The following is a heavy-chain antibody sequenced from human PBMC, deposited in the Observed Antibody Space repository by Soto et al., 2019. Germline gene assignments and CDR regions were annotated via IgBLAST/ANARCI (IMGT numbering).Heavy chain of an antibody. CDR2: IYWDDDK. Sequence: QITLNESGPTVVRPTETLTLTCRFSGFSLTTSGVGVGWIRQSPGKAPEWLALIYWDDDKRYSASLKSRLTITNDTFKNQVVLTVSDLDPTDTATYYCAPRVLRTVFGLVTTTAIYFDFWGQGTPVAVSS. D-gene: IGHD3-3*01. J-gene: IGHJ4*02. CDR1: GFSLTTSGVG. V-gene: IGHV2-5*02. CDR3: APRVLRTVFGLVTTTAIYFDF.